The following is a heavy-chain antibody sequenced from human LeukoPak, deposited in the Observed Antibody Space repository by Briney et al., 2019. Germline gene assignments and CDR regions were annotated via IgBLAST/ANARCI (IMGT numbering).Heavy chain of an antibody. CDR1: GFTFSSYG. CDR3: AKNGDRGAYCSGGSCYPYYYYYMDV. J-gene: IGHJ6*03. Sequence: GGSLRPSCAASGFTFSSYGMSWVRQAPGKGLEWGSAISATGGTTYYADSVKGRFTISRDNSKNTLYLQMNSLRAEDTAIYYCAKNGDRGAYCSGGSCYPYYYYYMDVWGKGTTVTISS. V-gene: IGHV3-23*01. D-gene: IGHD2-15*01. CDR2: ISATGGTT.